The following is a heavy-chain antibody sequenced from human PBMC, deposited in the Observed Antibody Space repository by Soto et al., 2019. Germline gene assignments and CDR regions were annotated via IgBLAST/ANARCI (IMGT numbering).Heavy chain of an antibody. V-gene: IGHV1-69*13. CDR2: IIPIFGTA. J-gene: IGHJ4*02. CDR1: GGTFSSYA. D-gene: IGHD3-22*01. CDR3: ARDSYDSSGYGYYFDY. Sequence: SSVKVSCKASGGTFSSYAISWVRQAPGQGLEWMGGIIPIFGTANYAQKFQGRVKITADESTSAAYMELSSLRSEDTAVYYCARDSYDSSGYGYYFDYWGQGTLVTVSS.